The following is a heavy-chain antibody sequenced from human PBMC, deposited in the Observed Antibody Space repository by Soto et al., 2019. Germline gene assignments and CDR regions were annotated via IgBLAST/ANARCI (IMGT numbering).Heavy chain of an antibody. D-gene: IGHD3-3*01. CDR1: GDSVSSNSAA. CDR3: ARVNVLRFLEWLSPSYYFDY. J-gene: IGHJ4*02. V-gene: IGHV6-1*01. Sequence: PSQTLSLTCAISGDSVSSNSAAWNWIRQSPSRGLEWLGRTYYRSKWYNDYAVSVKSRITINPDTSKNQFSLQLNSVTPEDTAVYYFARVNVLRFLEWLSPSYYFDYWGQGTLVTVSS. CDR2: TYYRSKWYN.